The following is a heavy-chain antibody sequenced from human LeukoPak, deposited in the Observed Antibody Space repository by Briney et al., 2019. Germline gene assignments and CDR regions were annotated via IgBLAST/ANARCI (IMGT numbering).Heavy chain of an antibody. J-gene: IGHJ4*02. Sequence: LETLSLTCAVYIESFSGYYWTWIRQPPGKGLEWIGETTHSGSTNYNPSLKGRVTISVDTSKNQFSLKLSSLIAADTAVYYCARARGDLSLDYWGRGTPVTVSS. D-gene: IGHD2-21*02. V-gene: IGHV4-34*01. CDR3: ARARGDLSLDY. CDR2: TTHSGST. CDR1: IESFSGYY.